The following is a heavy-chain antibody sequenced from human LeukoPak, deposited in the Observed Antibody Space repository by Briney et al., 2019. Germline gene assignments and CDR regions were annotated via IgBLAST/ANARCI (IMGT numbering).Heavy chain of an antibody. V-gene: IGHV3-72*01. J-gene: IGHJ4*02. CDR1: GFTFITYG. CDR3: ARGVLWSGYFYFDY. D-gene: IGHD3-3*01. Sequence: GGSLRLSCAASGFTFITYGMSWVRQAPGKGLEWVGRIRNKANSYTTEYAASVKGRFTISRDDSRNSLYLQMNSLKAEDTAVYYCARGVLWSGYFYFDYWGQGTLVTVSS. CDR2: IRNKANSYTT.